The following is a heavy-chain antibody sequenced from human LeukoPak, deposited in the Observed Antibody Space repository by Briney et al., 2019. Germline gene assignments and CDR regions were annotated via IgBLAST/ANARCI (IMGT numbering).Heavy chain of an antibody. J-gene: IGHJ4*02. D-gene: IGHD1-26*01. CDR1: GFTFSSYG. V-gene: IGHV3-30*02. Sequence: GGSLRLSCAASGFTFSSYGMHWVRQAPGKGLEWVAFIRYDGSNKYYADSVKGRFTISRDNSKNTLYLQMNSLRAEDTAVYYCAKDLSRSFEWEPFDYWGQGTLVTVSS. CDR3: AKDLSRSFEWEPFDY. CDR2: IRYDGSNK.